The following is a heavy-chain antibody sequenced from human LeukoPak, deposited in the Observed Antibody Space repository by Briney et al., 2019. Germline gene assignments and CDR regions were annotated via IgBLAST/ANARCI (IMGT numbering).Heavy chain of an antibody. D-gene: IGHD3-22*01. J-gene: IGHJ6*03. CDR1: GFTFSSYA. V-gene: IGHV3-30*01. CDR2: ISYDGSNK. CDR3: ARSSGYYSYYYYMDV. Sequence: GRSLRLSCAASGFTFSSYAMHWVRQAPGKGLEWVAVISYDGSNKYYADSVKGRFTISRDNSKNTLYLQMNSLRAEDTAVYYCARSSGYYSYYYYMDVWGKGTTVTVSS.